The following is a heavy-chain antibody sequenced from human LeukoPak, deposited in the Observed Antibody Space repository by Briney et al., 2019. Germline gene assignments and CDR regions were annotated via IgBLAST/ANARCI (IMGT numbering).Heavy chain of an antibody. Sequence: SETLSLTCTVSGGSISSGSYYWSWIRQPAGKGLEWIGRIYTSGSTNYNPSLKSRVTTSVDTSKNQFSLKLSSVTAADTAVYYCARSDYVWGSYRYLDHWGQGTLVTVSS. D-gene: IGHD3-16*02. CDR1: GGSISSGSYY. CDR2: IYTSGST. V-gene: IGHV4-61*02. J-gene: IGHJ4*02. CDR3: ARSDYVWGSYRYLDH.